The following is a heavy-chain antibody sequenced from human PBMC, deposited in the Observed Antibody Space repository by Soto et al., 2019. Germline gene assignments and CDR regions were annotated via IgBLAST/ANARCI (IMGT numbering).Heavy chain of an antibody. CDR1: GFTFDDYA. CDR3: EKGWIAARRGGYFDY. CDR2: ISWNSGSI. D-gene: IGHD6-6*01. J-gene: IGHJ4*02. Sequence: SLRRACAASGFTFDDYAMHWVRQAPGKGLEWVSGISWNSGSIGYADSVKGRFTISRDNAKNSLYLQMNSLRAEDTALYYCEKGWIAARRGGYFDYWGQGTLVTVYS. V-gene: IGHV3-9*01.